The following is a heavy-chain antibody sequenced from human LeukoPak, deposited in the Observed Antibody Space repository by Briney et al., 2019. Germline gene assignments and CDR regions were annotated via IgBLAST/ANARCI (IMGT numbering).Heavy chain of an antibody. CDR3: ARAGGAWSTTHYYYYMDV. J-gene: IGHJ6*03. D-gene: IGHD1-1*01. V-gene: IGHV3-30*03. CDR2: ISYDGSNK. CDR1: GFTFSSYG. Sequence: PGGSLRLSCAASGFTFSSYGMHWVRQAPGKGLEWVAVISYDGSNKYYADSVKGRFTISRDDSKSTLYLQMNSLRPEDTAIFYCARAGGAWSTTHYYYYMDVWGKGTTVTVSS.